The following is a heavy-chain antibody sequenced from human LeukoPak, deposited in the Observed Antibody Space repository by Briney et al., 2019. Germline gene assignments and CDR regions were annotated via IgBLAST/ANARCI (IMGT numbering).Heavy chain of an antibody. CDR3: AGDSTTMDARWFDP. CDR2: VYYSGST. J-gene: IGHJ5*02. V-gene: IGHV4-59*01. Sequence: PSETLSLTCTVSGGSLSGFYWSWIRQPPGKGLEWIGYVYYSGSTTYNPSLKSRVTISVDTSRNQFSLILGSVTAADTAVYYCAGDSTTMDARWFDPWGQGTLVTVSS. CDR1: GGSLSGFY. D-gene: IGHD1-1*01.